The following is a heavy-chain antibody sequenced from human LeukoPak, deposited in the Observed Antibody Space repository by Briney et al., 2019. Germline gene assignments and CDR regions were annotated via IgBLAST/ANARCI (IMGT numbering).Heavy chain of an antibody. V-gene: IGHV3-23*01. J-gene: IGHJ5*02. CDR3: AKDIGRVYCSSTSCRAFDP. D-gene: IGHD2-2*01. CDR2: ISGSGGST. CDR1: GFTFSSYA. Sequence: EGSLRLSCAASGFTFSSYAMSWVRQAPGKGLEWVSAISGSGGSTYYADSVKGRFTISRDNSKNTLYLQMNSLRAEDTAVYYCAKDIGRVYCSSTSCRAFDPWGQGTLVTVSS.